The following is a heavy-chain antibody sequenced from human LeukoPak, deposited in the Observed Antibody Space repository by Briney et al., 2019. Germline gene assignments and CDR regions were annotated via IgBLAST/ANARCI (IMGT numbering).Heavy chain of an antibody. CDR1: GFTPSSYE. CDR3: ARYCAGNRYQGMDV. Sequence: GGSLRLSCAASGFTPSSYEMNWVRQAPGKGLEWISYISGSGTATLYADSVKGRFTISRDNAKNSLYLLMNSLGAEDTAVYYCARYCAGNRYQGMDVWGRGTTVTVSS. V-gene: IGHV3-48*03. CDR2: ISGSGTAT. J-gene: IGHJ6*02. D-gene: IGHD2-21*02.